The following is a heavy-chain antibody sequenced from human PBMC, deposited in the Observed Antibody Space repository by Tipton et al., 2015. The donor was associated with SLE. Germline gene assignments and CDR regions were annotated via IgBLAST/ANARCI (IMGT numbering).Heavy chain of an antibody. CDR1: GFTFSSYS. Sequence: SLRLSCAASGFTFSSYSMNWVRQAPGKGLEWVSSISSGSSYIYYADSVKGRFTISRDNAKNSLYLQMNSLRAEDTAVYYCARANGELFAFDIWGQGTMVTVSS. V-gene: IGHV3-21*04. J-gene: IGHJ3*02. CDR2: ISSGSSYI. D-gene: IGHD3-10*01. CDR3: ARANGELFAFDI.